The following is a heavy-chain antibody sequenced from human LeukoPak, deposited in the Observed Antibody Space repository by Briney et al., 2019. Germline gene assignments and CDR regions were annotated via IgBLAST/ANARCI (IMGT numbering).Heavy chain of an antibody. Sequence: KSSETLSLTCAVYGGSFSGYYWTWIRQPPGKGLEWIGEINHSGSTNYNPSLKSRVTISVDTSKNQFSLKLSSVTAADTAVYYCARRGDYDSSGSDYWGQGTLVTVSS. CDR1: GGSFSGYY. V-gene: IGHV4-34*01. J-gene: IGHJ4*02. D-gene: IGHD3-22*01. CDR3: ARRGDYDSSGSDY. CDR2: INHSGST.